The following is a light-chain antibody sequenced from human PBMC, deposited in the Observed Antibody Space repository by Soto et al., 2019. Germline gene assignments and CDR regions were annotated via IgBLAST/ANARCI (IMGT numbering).Light chain of an antibody. J-gene: IGKJ1*01. CDR3: QHYNSYPEA. CDR2: KAS. CDR1: QTISSW. Sequence: IQLTQSPSSMSASVGDRVTITCRASQTISSWLAWYQQKQGKAPKLLIYKASTLKSGVPSRFSGSGSGTECTLTISSLKTDDGSTYYCQHYNSYPEAFGQGTKVDIK. V-gene: IGKV1-5*03.